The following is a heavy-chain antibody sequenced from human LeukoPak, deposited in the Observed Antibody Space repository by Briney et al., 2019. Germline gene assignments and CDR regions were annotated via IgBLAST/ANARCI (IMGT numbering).Heavy chain of an antibody. CDR2: THISGNS. CDR1: DGSIIGFD. CDR3: ARHTQYGDYNPLNM. D-gene: IGHD4-17*01. Sequence: PSWTLSLTYTVSDGSIIGFDWSWLRQPPGNELEWIAYTHISGNSGYNPSLQSPVTISLDTSKNQFSLRLTSVTAADTAVYYCARHTQYGDYNPLNMWGQGTLVTVSA. V-gene: IGHV4-4*09. J-gene: IGHJ3*02.